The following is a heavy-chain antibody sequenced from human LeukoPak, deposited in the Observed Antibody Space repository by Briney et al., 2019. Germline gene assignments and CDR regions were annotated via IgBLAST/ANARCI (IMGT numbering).Heavy chain of an antibody. CDR1: GFTVSSNY. J-gene: IGHJ4*02. CDR3: ARSPKGYSSSWYDY. D-gene: IGHD6-13*01. V-gene: IGHV3-53*01. Sequence: PGGSLRLSCAASGFTVSSNYMSWVRQAPGKGLEWVSVIYSGGSTYYADSVKGRFTISRDNSKNTLYLQMNSLRAEDTAVYYCARSPKGYSSSWYDYWGQGTLVTVSS. CDR2: IYSGGST.